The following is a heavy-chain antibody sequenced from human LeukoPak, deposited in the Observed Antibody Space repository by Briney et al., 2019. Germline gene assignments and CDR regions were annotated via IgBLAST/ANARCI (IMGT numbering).Heavy chain of an antibody. J-gene: IGHJ4*02. CDR1: GFTFSSYA. V-gene: IGHV3-23*01. CDR3: AKYVLLWFGELWRAYYFDY. CDR2: ISGSGGST. D-gene: IGHD3-10*01. Sequence: PGGSLRLSCAASGFTFSSYAMSWVRQAPGKGLEWVSAISGSGGSTYYADSVKGRFTISRDNSKNTLYLQMNSLRAEDTAVYYCAKYVLLWFGELWRAYYFDYWGQGTLVTVSS.